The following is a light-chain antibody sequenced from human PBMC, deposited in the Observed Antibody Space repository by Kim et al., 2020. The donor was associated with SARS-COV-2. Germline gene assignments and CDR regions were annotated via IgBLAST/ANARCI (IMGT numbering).Light chain of an antibody. J-gene: IGKJ1*01. V-gene: IGKV1-9*01. CDR1: QGISSY. CDR2: TAS. CDR3: QQLNNYPWT. Sequence: DIQLTQSPSFLSASVGDRVTITCRTSQGISSYLAWYQQKPGEPPKLLIYTASTLQSGVPSRFSGSGSGTEFTLTVSSLQPEDFATYFCQQLNNYPWTFGQGTKVDIK.